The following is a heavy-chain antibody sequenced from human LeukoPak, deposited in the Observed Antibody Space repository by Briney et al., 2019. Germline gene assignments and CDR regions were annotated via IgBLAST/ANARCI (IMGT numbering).Heavy chain of an antibody. CDR2: TYYRSKWYN. CDR1: GDSVSSNSAA. D-gene: IGHD6-13*01. CDR3: ARDGGSSWHNWFDP. V-gene: IGHV6-1*01. J-gene: IGHJ5*02. Sequence: SQTLSLTCAISGDSVSSNSAAWNWIRQSPSKGLEWLGRTYYRSKWYNDYAVSVKSRITINPDTSKNQFSLQLNSVTPEDTAVYYCARDGGSSWHNWFDPWGQGTLVTVSS.